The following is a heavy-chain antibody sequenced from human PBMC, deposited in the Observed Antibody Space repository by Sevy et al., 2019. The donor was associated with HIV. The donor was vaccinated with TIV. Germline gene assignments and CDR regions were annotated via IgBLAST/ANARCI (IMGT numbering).Heavy chain of an antibody. CDR2: LSFGCGEI. CDR1: EFTFSKYS. D-gene: IGHD2-8*01. J-gene: IGHJ4*02. CDR3: AREGCTKPHDY. V-gene: IGHV3-23*01. Sequence: GGSLRLSCAASEFTFSKYSMSWVRQPPGKGLEWVSTLSFGCGEINYADSVKGRFTISRANSKSSVYLQMNNLRPEDTAVYYCAREGCTKPHDYWGQGTLVTVSS.